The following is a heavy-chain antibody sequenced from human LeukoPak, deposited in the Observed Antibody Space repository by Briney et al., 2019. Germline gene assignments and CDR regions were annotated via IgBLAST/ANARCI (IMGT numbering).Heavy chain of an antibody. CDR3: ARSDGYNSSPNY. D-gene: IGHD6-13*01. J-gene: IGHJ4*02. CDR1: GFTFSSYS. CDR2: ISSSGNTI. V-gene: IGHV3-48*01. Sequence: PGGSLRLSCAASGFTFSSYSMNWVRQAPGKGLEWFSYISSSGNTIYYADSVKGRFTISRDNAKNSLYLQMNSLRAEDTAVYYCARSDGYNSSPNYWGQGTLVTVSS.